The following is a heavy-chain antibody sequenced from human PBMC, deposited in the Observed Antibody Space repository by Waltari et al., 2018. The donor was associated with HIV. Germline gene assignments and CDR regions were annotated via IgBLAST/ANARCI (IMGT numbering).Heavy chain of an antibody. Sequence: EVRLLESGGDLVQSGGSLRLSCVASGFTFSSYAMSWVRQAPGKGLDWVSSIRDSGGEKYYADSVKGRFTISRDNSKNTLYLQMNSLRAEDTAVYYCAKPWHLFDYWGQGILVTVSS. CDR3: AKPWHLFDY. J-gene: IGHJ4*02. D-gene: IGHD3-3*02. CDR2: IRDSGGEK. V-gene: IGHV3-23*01. CDR1: GFTFSSYA.